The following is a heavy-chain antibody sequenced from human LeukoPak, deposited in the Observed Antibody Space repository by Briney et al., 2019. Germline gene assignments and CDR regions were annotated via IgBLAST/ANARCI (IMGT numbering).Heavy chain of an antibody. CDR3: AKEYDILTGYSLYGMDV. J-gene: IGHJ6*02. CDR1: GFTFDDYA. D-gene: IGHD3-9*01. V-gene: IGHV3-9*01. CDR2: ISWNSGSI. Sequence: GGSLRLSCAASGFTFDDYAMHWVRQAPGKGLEWVSGISWNSGSIGYADSVKGRFTISRDNAKNSLYLQMNRLRAEDTALYYCAKEYDILTGYSLYGMDVWGQGTTVTVSS.